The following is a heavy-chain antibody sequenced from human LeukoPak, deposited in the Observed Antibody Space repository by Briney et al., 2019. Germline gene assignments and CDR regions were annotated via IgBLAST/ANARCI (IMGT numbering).Heavy chain of an antibody. CDR2: ISSSGGST. CDR1: GFSNGFSFRSYA. CDR3: AKVGPLGGYYFDY. D-gene: IGHD3-22*01. J-gene: IGHJ4*02. Sequence: GGSLRLPCVASGFSNGFSFRSYAMNWVRQAPGKGLDWVSSISSSGGSTYYADSVKGRFSISRDNSKSTLYLQMNSLRVEDTAIYYCAKVGPLGGYYFDYWGQGTLVAVSS. V-gene: IGHV3-23*01.